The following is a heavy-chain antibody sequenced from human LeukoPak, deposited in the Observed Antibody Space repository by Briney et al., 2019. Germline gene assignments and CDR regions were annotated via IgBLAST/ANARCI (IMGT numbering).Heavy chain of an antibody. D-gene: IGHD3-22*01. CDR2: INHSGST. Sequence: PSETLSLTCAVYGGSFSGCNWSWIRRPPGKGLEWIGEINHSGSTNYNPSLKSRVTISVDTSKNQFSLKLSSVTAADTAVYYCAREFYYDSSGYNAFDIWGQGTMVTVSS. CDR3: AREFYYDSSGYNAFDI. V-gene: IGHV4-34*01. J-gene: IGHJ3*02. CDR1: GGSFSGCN.